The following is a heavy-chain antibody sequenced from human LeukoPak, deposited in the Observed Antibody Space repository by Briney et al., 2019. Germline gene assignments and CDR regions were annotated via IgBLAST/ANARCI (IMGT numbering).Heavy chain of an antibody. D-gene: IGHD3-10*01. Sequence: GGTLRLSCAASGFTSSSYGMSWVRQAPGKGLEWVSYISSSGSTIYYADSVKGRFTISRDNAKNSLYLQMNSLRAEDTAVYYCAREYYGSGSFDYWGQGTLVTVSS. J-gene: IGHJ4*02. CDR3: AREYYGSGSFDY. CDR1: GFTSSSYG. CDR2: ISSSGSTI. V-gene: IGHV3-48*04.